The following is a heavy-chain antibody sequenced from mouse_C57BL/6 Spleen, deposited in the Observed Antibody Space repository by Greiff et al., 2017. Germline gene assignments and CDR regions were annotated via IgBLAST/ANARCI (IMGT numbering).Heavy chain of an antibody. D-gene: IGHD2-5*01. J-gene: IGHJ2*01. CDR2: IYPGSGST. V-gene: IGHV1-55*01. Sequence: QVQLQQPGAELVKPGASVKMSCKASGYTFTSYWLTWVKQRPGQGLEWIGDIYPGSGSTNYNVKFKSKATLTVDTSSSTAYMQLSSLTSEDSAVYYCARSGYSNFDYWGQGTTLTVSS. CDR3: ARSGYSNFDY. CDR1: GYTFTSYW.